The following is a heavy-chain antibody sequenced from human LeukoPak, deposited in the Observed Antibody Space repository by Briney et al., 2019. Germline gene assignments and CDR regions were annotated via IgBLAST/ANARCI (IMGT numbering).Heavy chain of an antibody. CDR2: IHYSGTT. CDR1: GGSISAYY. V-gene: IGHV4-59*08. D-gene: IGHD3-9*01. J-gene: IGHJ4*02. Sequence: SETLSLTCTVSGGSISAYYWSWIRQPPGKGLEWIGYIHYSGTTNYYPSLKSRVTIALDTSKNQFSLRLSSVTAADTAVYYCARTTYDWSFDYWGQGTLVTVSS. CDR3: ARTTYDWSFDY.